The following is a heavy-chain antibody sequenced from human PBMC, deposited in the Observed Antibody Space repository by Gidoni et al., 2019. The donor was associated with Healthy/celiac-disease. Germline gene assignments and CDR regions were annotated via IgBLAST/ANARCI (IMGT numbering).Heavy chain of an antibody. D-gene: IGHD6-6*01. V-gene: IGHV4-39*01. J-gene: IGHJ6*02. CDR1: GGSISSSSYY. CDR3: ASRIAARGYGMDV. Sequence: QLQLQESGPGLVKPSETLSLTCTVSGGSISSSSYYWGWIRQPPGKGLEWIGSIYYSGSTYYNPSLKSRVTISVDTSKNQFSLKLSSVTAADTAVYYCASRIAARGYGMDVWGQGTTVTVSS. CDR2: IYYSGST.